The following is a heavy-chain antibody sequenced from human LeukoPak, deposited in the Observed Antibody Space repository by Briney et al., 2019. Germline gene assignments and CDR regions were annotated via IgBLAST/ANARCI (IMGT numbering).Heavy chain of an antibody. CDR1: GFTFSNYW. J-gene: IGHJ4*02. Sequence: GGSLRLSCAASGFTFSNYWMSWVRQAPGKGLEWVANIKQDGSEKYYVDSVKGRFTVSRDNAKNSLYLQMNSLRAEDTAVFYCARGGGYGGYWGQGTLVTVSS. D-gene: IGHD1-26*01. CDR3: ARGGGYGGY. CDR2: IKQDGSEK. V-gene: IGHV3-7*01.